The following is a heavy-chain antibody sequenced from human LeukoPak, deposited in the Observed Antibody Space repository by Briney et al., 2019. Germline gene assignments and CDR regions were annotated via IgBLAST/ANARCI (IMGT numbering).Heavy chain of an antibody. Sequence: GGSLRLSCAASGFTFSSYTMTWVRQAPGKGLEWVSYISRGSSAIYYSDSVKGRFTISRDNAKNSLYLQMNSLRAEDTAVYYCARDGGHYESDYWGQGTQVTVSS. CDR1: GFTFSSYT. D-gene: IGHD3-22*01. J-gene: IGHJ4*02. V-gene: IGHV3-48*04. CDR3: ARDGGHYESDY. CDR2: ISRGSSAI.